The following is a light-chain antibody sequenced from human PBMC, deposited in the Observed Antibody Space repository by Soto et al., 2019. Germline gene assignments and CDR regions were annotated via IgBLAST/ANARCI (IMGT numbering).Light chain of an antibody. CDR1: SSNIGTTS. CDR3: AAWDDSLNGWV. V-gene: IGLV1-44*01. J-gene: IGLJ3*02. CDR2: DNV. Sequence: QSVLAQPPSASGTPGQRLSISCSGSSSNIGTTSVNWYQHVPGAAPQLLIYDNVYRPSEVPDRFSGSKSGTSASLAISGLRSDDEADYYCAAWDDSLNGWVFGGGTKVT.